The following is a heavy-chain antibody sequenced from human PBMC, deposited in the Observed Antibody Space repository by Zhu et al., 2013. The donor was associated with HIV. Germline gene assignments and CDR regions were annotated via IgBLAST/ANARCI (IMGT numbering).Heavy chain of an antibody. CDR2: IYYSGST. V-gene: IGHV4-59*01. J-gene: IGHJ4*02. CDR1: GGSISSYY. D-gene: IGHD1-26*01. Sequence: VQLQESGPGLVKPSETLSLTCTVSGGSISSYYWSWIRQPPGKGLEWIGYIYYSGSTNYNPSLKSRVTISVDTSKNQFSLKLSSVTAADTAVYYCARTPGATSLDYWGQGTLVTVSS. CDR3: ARTPGATSLDY.